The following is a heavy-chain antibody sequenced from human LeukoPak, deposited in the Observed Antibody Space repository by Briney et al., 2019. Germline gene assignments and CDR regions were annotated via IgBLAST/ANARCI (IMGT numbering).Heavy chain of an antibody. CDR2: ISRSSIYI. Sequence: TTGGSLRLSCAASGFTFSSYNMNWVRQAPGKGLEWVSSISRSSIYIYYADSVKGRFTISRDNAENSLYLQMNSLRAEDTAVYYCARDSGDGSGSYYPYGMDVWGQGTTVTVSS. CDR3: ARDSGDGSGSYYPYGMDV. V-gene: IGHV3-21*01. CDR1: GFTFSSYN. D-gene: IGHD3-10*01. J-gene: IGHJ6*02.